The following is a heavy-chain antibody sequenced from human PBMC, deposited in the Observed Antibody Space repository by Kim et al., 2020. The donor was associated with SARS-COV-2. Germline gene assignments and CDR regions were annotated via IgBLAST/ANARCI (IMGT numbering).Heavy chain of an antibody. CDR1: GFSFSTHW. CDR3: SRDPLMVGMSTDS. V-gene: IGHV3-74*01. J-gene: IGHJ4*02. CDR2: IVSDGTNT. D-gene: IGHD2-21*01. Sequence: GGSLRLSCAASGFSFSTHWMHWFRQAPGKGLEWVSRIVSDGTNTIYADSVKGRFTISRDNAKNTLYLQMNSLRAEDTAVYYCSRDPLMVGMSTDSWGQGTLVTVSS.